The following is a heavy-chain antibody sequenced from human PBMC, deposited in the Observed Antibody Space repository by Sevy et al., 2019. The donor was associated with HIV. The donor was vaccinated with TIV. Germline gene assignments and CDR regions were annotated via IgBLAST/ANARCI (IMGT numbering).Heavy chain of an antibody. Sequence: GGSLRLSCAASGFTFSSYAMSWVRQAPGKGLEWVSAISGSGGSTYYADSVKGRFTISRDNSNNTLYLQMNSLRAEETAVYYCAKALLWFGEFADAFDIWGQGTMVTVS. D-gene: IGHD3-10*01. J-gene: IGHJ3*02. CDR3: AKALLWFGEFADAFDI. CDR1: GFTFSSYA. CDR2: ISGSGGST. V-gene: IGHV3-23*01.